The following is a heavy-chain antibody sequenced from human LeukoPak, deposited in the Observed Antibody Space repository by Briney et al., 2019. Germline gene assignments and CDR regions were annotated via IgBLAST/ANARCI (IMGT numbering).Heavy chain of an antibody. CDR1: GFTFSSYS. J-gene: IGHJ4*02. D-gene: IGHD3-10*01. Sequence: GGSLRLSCAASGFTFSSYSMNWVRQAPGKGLEWVSSISSSSSYIYYADSLKGRFTISRDNSKNTLYLQMNSLRAEDTAVYYCAKDRDSYYGSGSEFDYWGQGTLVTVSS. CDR2: ISSSSSYI. V-gene: IGHV3-21*01. CDR3: AKDRDSYYGSGSEFDY.